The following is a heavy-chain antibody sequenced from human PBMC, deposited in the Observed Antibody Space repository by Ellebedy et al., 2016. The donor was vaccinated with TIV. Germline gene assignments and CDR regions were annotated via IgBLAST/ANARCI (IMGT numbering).Heavy chain of an antibody. J-gene: IGHJ6*02. V-gene: IGHV1-18*04. CDR2: ISAYNGNT. CDR3: ARIASTDLDYYYGMDV. Sequence: ASVKVSXXASGYTFTSYGISWVRQAPGQGLEWMGWISAYNGNTNYAQKLQGRVTMTTDTSTSTAYMELRSLRSDDTAVYYCARIASTDLDYYYGMDVWGQGTTVTVSS. D-gene: IGHD4-11*01. CDR1: GYTFTSYG.